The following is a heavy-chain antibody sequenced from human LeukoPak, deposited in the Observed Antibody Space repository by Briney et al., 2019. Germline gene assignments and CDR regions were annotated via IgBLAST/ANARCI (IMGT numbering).Heavy chain of an antibody. D-gene: IGHD3-10*01. J-gene: IGHJ5*02. V-gene: IGHV4-30-2*01. CDR3: ARDGNYGSGRNWFDP. CDR2: IYHSGST. CDR1: GGSISSGGYS. Sequence: PSQTLSLTCAVSGGSISSGGYSWSWIRQPPGKGLEWIGHIYHSGSTYYNPSLKSRVTISVDRSKNQFSLKLSSVTAADTAVYYCARDGNYGSGRNWFDPWGQGTLVTVSS.